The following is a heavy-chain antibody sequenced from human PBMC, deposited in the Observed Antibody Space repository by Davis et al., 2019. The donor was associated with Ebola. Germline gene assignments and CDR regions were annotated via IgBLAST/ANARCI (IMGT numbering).Heavy chain of an antibody. CDR3: ARSGDVVVIFPPNY. CDR2: ISTSSSYI. V-gene: IGHV3-21*01. CDR1: GFTFSSYS. J-gene: IGHJ4*02. D-gene: IGHD3-22*01. Sequence: GGSLRLSCAASGFTFSSYSMNWVRQAPGKGLEWVSSISTSSSYIYYADSVKGRFTISRDNAKNSLYLQMNSLRAEDTAVYYCARSGDVVVIFPPNYWGQGTLVTVSS.